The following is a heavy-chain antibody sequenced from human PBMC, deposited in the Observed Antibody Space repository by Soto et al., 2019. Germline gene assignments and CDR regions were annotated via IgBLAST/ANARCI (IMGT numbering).Heavy chain of an antibody. J-gene: IGHJ4*02. D-gene: IGHD3-16*02. CDR2: ISTSSGSI. Sequence: VGSLRLSCAASGFTFSSYNMNWVRQAPGKGLEWVSFISTSSGSIYYADSVKGRFTISRDNAKNSLYLQMNSLRAEDTAVYYCARVSALDFWGQGTLVTVSS. CDR1: GFTFSSYN. V-gene: IGHV3-48*01. CDR3: ARVSALDF.